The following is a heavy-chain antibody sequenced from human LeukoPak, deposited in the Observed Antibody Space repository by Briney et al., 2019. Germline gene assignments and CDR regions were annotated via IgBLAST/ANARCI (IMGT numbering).Heavy chain of an antibody. J-gene: IGHJ4*02. CDR2: ISADNHNM. V-gene: IGHV1-18*04. CDR1: GYTFTGYY. Sequence: ASVKVSCKASGYTFTGYYMHWVRQAPGQGLEWMGWISADNHNMKYAQKFQDRVTVTDDRSTSTVYMELRSLRSDDTAVYYCARDRRGYSAYDGEGFDYWGQGTLVTVSS. D-gene: IGHD5-12*01. CDR3: ARDRRGYSAYDGEGFDY.